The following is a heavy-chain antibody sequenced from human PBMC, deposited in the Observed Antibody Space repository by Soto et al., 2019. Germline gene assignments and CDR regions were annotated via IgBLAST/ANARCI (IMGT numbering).Heavy chain of an antibody. D-gene: IGHD3-10*01. CDR2: MYPGDFDT. Sequence: GESLKLSCKCSGHSFTSYWIGWVRQIPGKGLEWMGIMYPGDFDTRYSPSFQGQVTISADKSISHVYLQWSSLKASDTAMYYCARNRLRQYYYGMDVGGQGTTVTVSS. V-gene: IGHV5-51*01. CDR3: ARNRLRQYYYGMDV. J-gene: IGHJ6*02. CDR1: GHSFTSYW.